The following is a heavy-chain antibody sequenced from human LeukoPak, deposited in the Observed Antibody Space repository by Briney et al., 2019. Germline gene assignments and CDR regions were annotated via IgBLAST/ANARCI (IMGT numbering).Heavy chain of an antibody. CDR3: ARDPYDGSGYYYSYFDY. CDR2: INPNSGGT. Sequence: ASAKVSCKASGYPFTGYYLHWVRQAPGQGLEWMGWINPNSGGTKYTQKFQGRVTMTRDTSISTAYMELTRLRYDDTAVYYCARDPYDGSGYYYSYFDYWGQGTLVTVSS. D-gene: IGHD3-22*01. V-gene: IGHV1-2*02. CDR1: GYPFTGYY. J-gene: IGHJ4*02.